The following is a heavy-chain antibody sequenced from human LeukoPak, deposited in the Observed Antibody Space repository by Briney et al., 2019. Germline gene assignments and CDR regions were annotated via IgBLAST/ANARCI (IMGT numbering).Heavy chain of an antibody. CDR3: ARAWQWLPLDS. J-gene: IGHJ4*02. CDR1: GGSISSYY. Sequence: SETLSLTCTVSGGSISSYYWSWIWQPAGKGLEWIGRIHTSGSTNYNPSLKSRVTMSVDTSKNQFSLKVTSVTAADAAVYYCARAWQWLPLDSWGQGTLVTVSS. V-gene: IGHV4-4*07. D-gene: IGHD6-19*01. CDR2: IHTSGST.